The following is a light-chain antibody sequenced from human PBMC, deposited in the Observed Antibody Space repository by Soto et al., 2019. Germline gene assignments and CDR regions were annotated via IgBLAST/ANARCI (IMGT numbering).Light chain of an antibody. CDR2: DVT. CDR1: SSDVGGYNY. CDR3: SSFTTNYFYV. V-gene: IGLV2-11*01. J-gene: IGLJ1*01. Sequence: QSALTQPRSVSGSPGQSVTISCTGTSSDVGGYNYVSWCQQHPGKAPKLMIYDVTKRPSGVPDRFSGSKSGNTASLTISGLQAEDEADYYCSSFTTNYFYVFGPGTKLTVL.